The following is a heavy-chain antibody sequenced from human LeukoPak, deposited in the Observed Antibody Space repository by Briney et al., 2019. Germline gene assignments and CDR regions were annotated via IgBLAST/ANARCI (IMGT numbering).Heavy chain of an antibody. CDR2: IKQDGSEK. D-gene: IGHD2-8*01. CDR1: GFTLSSNW. Sequence: GGSLRLSCAASGFTLSSNWMNWVRQAPGKGLEWVAIIKQDGSEKYYVDSVKGRFTISRDNAKNSLYLQMNSVRAEDTAVYYCARGNGFIIDYWGQGTLVTVSS. V-gene: IGHV3-7*01. J-gene: IGHJ4*02. CDR3: ARGNGFIIDY.